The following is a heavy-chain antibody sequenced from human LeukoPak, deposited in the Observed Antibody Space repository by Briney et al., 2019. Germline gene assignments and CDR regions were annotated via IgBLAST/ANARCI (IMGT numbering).Heavy chain of an antibody. CDR3: AKDQRVVPTASAFDY. CDR1: GFTVSSNY. V-gene: IGHV3-23*01. D-gene: IGHD2-2*01. J-gene: IGHJ4*02. Sequence: PGGSLRLSCAASGFTVSSNYMSWVRQAPGKGLEWVSAISGSGGRTYYSDSVKGRFTISRDNSKNTLYLQMNSLRAEDTAVYYCAKDQRVVPTASAFDYWGQGTLVTVSS. CDR2: ISGSGGRT.